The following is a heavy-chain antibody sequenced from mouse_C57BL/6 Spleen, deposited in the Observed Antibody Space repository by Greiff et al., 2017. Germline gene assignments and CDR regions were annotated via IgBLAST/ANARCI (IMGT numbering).Heavy chain of an antibody. J-gene: IGHJ2*01. D-gene: IGHD2-4*01. CDR2: IYPGSGST. CDR1: GYTFTSYW. Sequence: VQLQQPGAELVQPGASVTMSCKASGYTFTSYWLTWVQQRPGQGLEWIGDIYPGSGSTNYNEKFTSKATLTVDTSSSTAYMQLSSLTSEDSAVYSCARGNGYEYDERGYFDYWGQGTTLTVSS. V-gene: IGHV1-55*01. CDR3: ARGNGYEYDERGYFDY.